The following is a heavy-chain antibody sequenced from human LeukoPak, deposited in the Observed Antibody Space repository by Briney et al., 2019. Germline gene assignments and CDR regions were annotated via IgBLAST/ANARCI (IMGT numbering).Heavy chain of an antibody. J-gene: IGHJ5*02. Sequence: PSETLSLTCTVSGGSISSSSYYWGWIRQPPGKGLEWIGSIYYSGSTYYNPSLKSRVTISVDTSKNQFSLKLSSVTAADTAVYYCARASNSGWFDPWGQGTLVTVSS. CDR3: ARASNSGWFDP. CDR2: IYYSGST. CDR1: GGSISSSSYY. D-gene: IGHD1-26*01. V-gene: IGHV4-39*07.